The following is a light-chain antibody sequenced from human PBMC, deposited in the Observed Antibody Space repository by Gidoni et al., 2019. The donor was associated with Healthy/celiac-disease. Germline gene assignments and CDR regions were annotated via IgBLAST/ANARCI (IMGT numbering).Light chain of an antibody. CDR3: QQRSNWPMCS. CDR2: DAS. V-gene: IGKV3-11*01. J-gene: IGKJ2*04. CDR1: QRVSSY. Sequence: EIVFTQSPATLSLSPGERATLSCRASQRVSSYLAWYQQKPGQAPRLLIYDASNRATGIPARFSGSGSGTDFTLTISSLEPEDFAVYYCQQRSNWPMCSFXXXTKLEIK.